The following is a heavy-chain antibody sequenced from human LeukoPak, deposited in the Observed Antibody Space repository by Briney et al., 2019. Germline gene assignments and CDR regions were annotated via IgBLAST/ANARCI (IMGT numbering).Heavy chain of an antibody. CDR1: GYTFTSYG. Sequence: ASVKVSCKASGYTFTSYGISWVRQAPGQGLEWMGWISAYNGNTNYAQKLQGRVTMTRNTSISTAYMELSSLRSEDTAVYYCARGPKTIFGVVTTPTGYYFDYWGQGTLVTVSS. CDR2: ISAYNGNT. V-gene: IGHV1-18*01. D-gene: IGHD3-3*01. CDR3: ARGPKTIFGVVTTPTGYYFDY. J-gene: IGHJ4*02.